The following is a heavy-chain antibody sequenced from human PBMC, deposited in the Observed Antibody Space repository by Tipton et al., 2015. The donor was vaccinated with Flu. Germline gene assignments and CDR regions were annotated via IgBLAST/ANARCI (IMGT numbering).Heavy chain of an antibody. Sequence: SLRLSCEASGFTVSTNYMGWVRQAPGKGLEWVPVIYRGDRTYYADAVKGRFTTSRDNSKNTLYVQMNSLRVEDTAVYYCARVREADYAYGMDVWGQGTTVTVSS. CDR2: IYRGDRT. J-gene: IGHJ6*02. CDR3: ARVREADYAYGMDV. V-gene: IGHV3-53*01. D-gene: IGHD3-16*01. CDR1: GFTVSTNY.